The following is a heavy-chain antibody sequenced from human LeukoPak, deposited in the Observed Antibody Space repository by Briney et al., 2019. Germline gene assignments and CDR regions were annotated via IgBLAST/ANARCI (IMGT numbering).Heavy chain of an antibody. CDR2: IKQDGSET. CDR1: GFTFSSYW. V-gene: IGHV3-7*03. D-gene: IGHD6-19*01. J-gene: IGHJ4*02. CDR3: AKGTQRGNSGWGYFFDQ. Sequence: GGSLRLSCAASGFTFSSYWMSWVRQAPGKGLEWVANIKQDGSETYYVDSVKGRFTISRDDAKNSLYLQMNSLRAEDTAVYYCAKGTQRGNSGWGYFFDQWGQGTLVTVSS.